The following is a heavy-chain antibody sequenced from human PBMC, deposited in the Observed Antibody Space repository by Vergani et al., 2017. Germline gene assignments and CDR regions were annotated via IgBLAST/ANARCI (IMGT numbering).Heavy chain of an antibody. V-gene: IGHV3-21*05. CDR3: ARDGYSSSWYLYYYYGMDV. CDR1: GFTFSTYS. D-gene: IGHD6-13*01. CDR2: ISSSSSYI. J-gene: IGHJ6*02. Sequence: EVQLVESGGGLVQPGGSLRLSCAASGFTFSTYSMNWVRQAPGKGLEWVSYISSSSSYIYYADSVKGRFTISRDNAKNSLYLQMNSLRAEDTAVYYCARDGYSSSWYLYYYYGMDVWGQGP.